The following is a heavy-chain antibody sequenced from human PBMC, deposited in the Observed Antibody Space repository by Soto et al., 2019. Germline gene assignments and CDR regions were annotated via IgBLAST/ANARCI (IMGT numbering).Heavy chain of an antibody. V-gene: IGHV1-46*03. D-gene: IGHD6-13*01. J-gene: IGHJ6*03. CDR1: GYTFTSYY. CDR3: AREVEGIAAAGMGRYYYYMDV. CDR2: INPSGGST. Sequence: ASVKVSCKASGYTFTSYYMHWVRQAPGQGLEWMGIINPSGGSTSYAQKFQGRVTMTRDTSTSTVYMELSSLRSEDTAVYYCAREVEGIAAAGMGRYYYYMDVWGKGTTVTVSS.